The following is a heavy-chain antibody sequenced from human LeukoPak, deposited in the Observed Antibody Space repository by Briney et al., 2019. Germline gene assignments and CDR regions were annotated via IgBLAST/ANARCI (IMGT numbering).Heavy chain of an antibody. D-gene: IGHD3-22*01. V-gene: IGHV3-23*01. CDR2: ISDSAGST. CDR3: ARRGVVFRVILVGFHKEAFYFDS. CDR1: GITLSNHG. Sequence: GGSLTLSCAVSGITLSNHGMCWLCQAPGKGLEWVADISDSAGSTNYPDSVKVQFTISKDNPNNTLYLQMNNLRAQDTALYCARRGVVFRVILVGFHKEAFYFDSWGQGALVSVSS. J-gene: IGHJ4*02.